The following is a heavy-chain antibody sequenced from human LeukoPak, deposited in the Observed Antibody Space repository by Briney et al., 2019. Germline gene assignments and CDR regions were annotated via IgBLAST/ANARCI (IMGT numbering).Heavy chain of an antibody. CDR1: GYTFTSYG. CDR2: ISAYNGNT. CDR3: ARGHYYDSSGYYPY. Sequence: ASVKVSCKVSGYTFTSYGISWVRQAPGQGLEWMGWISAYNGNTNYAQKLQGRVTMTTDTSTSTAYMELRGLRSDDTAVYYCARGHYYDSSGYYPYWGQGTLVTVSS. D-gene: IGHD3-22*01. V-gene: IGHV1-18*01. J-gene: IGHJ4*02.